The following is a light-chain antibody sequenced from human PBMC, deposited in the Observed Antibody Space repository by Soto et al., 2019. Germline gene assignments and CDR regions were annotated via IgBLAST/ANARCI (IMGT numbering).Light chain of an antibody. CDR2: GAS. Sequence: EIVLTQSPGTLSLSPGERATLSCRASQTISSSDLAWYQQKPGQAPRLLIFGASSRAPDIPDRFSGSGSGTDFTLTISRLEPEDFAVYYCQRSDNSPPNYTFGQGTKLEI. CDR3: QRSDNSPPNYT. V-gene: IGKV3-20*01. CDR1: QTISSSD. J-gene: IGKJ2*01.